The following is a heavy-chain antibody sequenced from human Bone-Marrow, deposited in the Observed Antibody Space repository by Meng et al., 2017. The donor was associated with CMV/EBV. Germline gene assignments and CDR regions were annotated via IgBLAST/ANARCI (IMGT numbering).Heavy chain of an antibody. J-gene: IGHJ3*01. V-gene: IGHV1-69*02. CDR3: ARKFCRGNSCYSNAFDF. CDR2: IFPFLDRT. CDR1: GGTFSSFT. Sequence: SVKVSCKASGGTFSSFTINWVRQAPGQGLEWMGRIFPFLDRTNSSPKFQGRVTITADKSTSTAYMELSSLRSEDTAVYYCARKFCRGNSCYSNAFDFWGQGTMVTVSS. D-gene: IGHD2-2*01.